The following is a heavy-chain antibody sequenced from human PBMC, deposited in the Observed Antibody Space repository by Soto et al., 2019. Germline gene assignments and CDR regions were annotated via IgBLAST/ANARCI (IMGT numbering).Heavy chain of an antibody. CDR1: GFTFSRYW. V-gene: IGHV3-7*03. Sequence: EVQLVDSGGGLVQPGGSLRLSCAASGFTFSRYWMSWVRQAPGKGLEWVANIKEDGSDKYYVDSVKGRFTISRDNARNSLYLQMNSLGGEDTAVYYCAKEGEPYSSGCRKCGDYDYWGRGTLVTVSS. CDR2: IKEDGSDK. CDR3: AKEGEPYSSGCRKCGDYDY. D-gene: IGHD6-19*01. J-gene: IGHJ4*02.